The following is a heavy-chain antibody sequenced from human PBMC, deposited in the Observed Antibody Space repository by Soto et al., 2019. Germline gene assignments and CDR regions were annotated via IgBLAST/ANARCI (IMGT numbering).Heavy chain of an antibody. Sequence: ASVKVSCKASGYTFTGYYMHWVRQAPGQGREWMGWINPNSGGTNYAQKFQGWVTMTRDTSISTAYMELSRLRSDDTAVYYCARWGFEYTAALRSYYGMDVWGQGTTVTVSS. V-gene: IGHV1-2*04. CDR3: ARWGFEYTAALRSYYGMDV. D-gene: IGHD2-2*01. J-gene: IGHJ6*02. CDR1: GYTFTGYY. CDR2: INPNSGGT.